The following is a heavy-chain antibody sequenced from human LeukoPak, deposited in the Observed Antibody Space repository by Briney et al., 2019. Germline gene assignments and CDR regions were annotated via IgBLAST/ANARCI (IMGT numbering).Heavy chain of an antibody. V-gene: IGHV4-4*02. CDR3: ARDGRADIVATAWDYYYYYMDV. Sequence: PSETLSLTCTVSGGSISSSNWWSWVRQPPGKGLEWIGEIYHSGSTNYNPSLKSRVTISVDKSKNQFSLKLSSVTAADTAVYYCARDGRADIVATAWDYYYYYMDVWGKGTTVTVSS. CDR1: GGSISSSNW. CDR2: IYHSGST. D-gene: IGHD5-12*01. J-gene: IGHJ6*03.